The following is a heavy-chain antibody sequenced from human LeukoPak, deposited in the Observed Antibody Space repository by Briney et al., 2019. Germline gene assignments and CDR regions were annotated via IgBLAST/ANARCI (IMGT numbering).Heavy chain of an antibody. J-gene: IGHJ6*02. V-gene: IGHV3-13*04. D-gene: IGHD1-7*01. Sequence: PGGSLRLSCAASGFTFSSYDMHWVRQATGKGLEWVSAIGTAGDTYYPGSVKGRFTISRENAKNSLYLQMNSLRAGDTAVYYCARALLGSWNSRVGHGMDVWGQGTTVTVSS. CDR1: GFTFSSYD. CDR3: ARALLGSWNSRVGHGMDV. CDR2: IGTAGDT.